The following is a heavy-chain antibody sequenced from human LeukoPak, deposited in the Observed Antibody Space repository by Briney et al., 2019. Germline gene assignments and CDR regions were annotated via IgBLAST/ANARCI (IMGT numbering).Heavy chain of an antibody. CDR1: GFTFSSCA. D-gene: IGHD3-22*01. V-gene: IGHV3-23*01. CDR2: ITSGDNT. J-gene: IGHJ4*02. CDR3: GKASGGSAYNPSFY. Sequence: GGSLRLSCAASGFTFSSCAMTWVRRAPGKGLEWVSAITSGDNTYYADSVKGRFTISRDNSKNTLYLQMNDLRAEDTAVYFCGKASGGSAYNPSFYWGQGTLIIVSS.